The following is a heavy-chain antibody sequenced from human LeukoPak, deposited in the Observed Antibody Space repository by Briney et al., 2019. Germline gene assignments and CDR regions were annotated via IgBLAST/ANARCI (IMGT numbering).Heavy chain of an antibody. D-gene: IGHD3-3*01. CDR3: ATLPERDYDFWSGIDY. J-gene: IGHJ4*02. V-gene: IGHV3-30-3*01. CDR2: ISYDGSNK. CDR1: GFTFSTFW. Sequence: GGSLRLSCAASGFTFSTFWMSWVRQAPGKGLEWVAVISYDGSNKYYADSVKGRFTISRDNSKNTLYLQMNSLRAEDTAVYYCATLPERDYDFWSGIDYWGQGTLVTVSS.